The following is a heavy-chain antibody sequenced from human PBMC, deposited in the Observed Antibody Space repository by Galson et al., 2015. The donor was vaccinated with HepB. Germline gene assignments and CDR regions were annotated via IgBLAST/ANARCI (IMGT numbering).Heavy chain of an antibody. CDR1: GGSISSSSYY. V-gene: IGHV4-39*07. J-gene: IGHJ5*02. CDR3: ARFDGGGSCYSCWFDP. CDR2: IYYSGST. Sequence: SETLSLTCTVSGGSISSSSYYWGWIRQPPGTGLEWIGSIYYSGSTYYNPSLKSRVTISVDTSKNQFSLKLSSVTAADTAVYYCARFDGGGSCYSCWFDPWGQGTLVIVSS. D-gene: IGHD2-15*01.